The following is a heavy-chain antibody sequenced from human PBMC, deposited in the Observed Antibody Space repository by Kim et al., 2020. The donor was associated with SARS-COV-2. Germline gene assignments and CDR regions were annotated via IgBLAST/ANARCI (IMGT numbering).Heavy chain of an antibody. D-gene: IGHD3-10*01. CDR1: GGSFSGYY. CDR3: ASRLKLLWVGDGDY. CDR2: INHSGST. J-gene: IGHJ4*02. Sequence: SETLSLTCAVYGGSFSGYYWSWIRQPPGKGLEWIGEINHSGSTNYNPSLKSRVTISVDTSKNQFSLKLSSVTAADTAVYYCASRLKLLWVGDGDYWGQGTLVTVSS. V-gene: IGHV4-34*01.